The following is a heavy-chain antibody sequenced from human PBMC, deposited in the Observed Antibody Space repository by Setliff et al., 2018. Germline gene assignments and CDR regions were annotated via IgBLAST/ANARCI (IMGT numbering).Heavy chain of an antibody. Sequence: ASVKVSCKASGYTFTKNAIHWLRQAPGQRPEWMGWINTDNGNTRYSQNFQDRVTITRDTSATTAFVELSSLRSDDTAVYFCARGSRPLWGAWGQGTLGTVSS. CDR2: INTDNGNT. CDR3: ARGSRPLWGA. J-gene: IGHJ5*02. V-gene: IGHV1-3*04. D-gene: IGHD5-18*01. CDR1: GYTFTKNA.